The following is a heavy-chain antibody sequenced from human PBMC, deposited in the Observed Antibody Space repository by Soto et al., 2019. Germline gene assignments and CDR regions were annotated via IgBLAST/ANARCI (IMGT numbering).Heavy chain of an antibody. CDR2: ISSSSSTI. D-gene: IGHD6-6*01. J-gene: IGHJ5*02. V-gene: IGHV3-48*02. Sequence: EVQLVESGGGLVQPGGSLRLSCAASGFTFSSYSMNWVRQAPGKGLEWVSYISSSSSTIYSADSVKGRFTISRDNAKNSLYLQMNSLRDEDTAVYYCARDRGSSSGRNWFDPWGQGTLVTVSS. CDR3: ARDRGSSSGRNWFDP. CDR1: GFTFSSYS.